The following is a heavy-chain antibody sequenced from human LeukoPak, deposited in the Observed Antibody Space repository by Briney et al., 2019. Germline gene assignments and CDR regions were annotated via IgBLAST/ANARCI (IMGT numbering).Heavy chain of an antibody. J-gene: IGHJ4*02. CDR2: INHSGST. V-gene: IGHV4-34*01. CDR3: ASGGSSEGAIDY. CDR1: GGSFSGYY. D-gene: IGHD1-26*01. Sequence: PSETLSLTCAVHGGSFSGYYWSWIRQPPGKGLEWIGEINHSGSTNYNPSLKSRVTISVDTSKNQFSLKLSSVTAADTAVYYCASGGSSEGAIDYWGQGTLVTVAS.